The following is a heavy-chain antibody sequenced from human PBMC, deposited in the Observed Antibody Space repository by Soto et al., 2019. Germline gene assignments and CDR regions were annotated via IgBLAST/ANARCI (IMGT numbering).Heavy chain of an antibody. CDR3: ASAVQYYDRSGYAD. CDR1: GYSFATSG. CDR2: ISAYNGNT. D-gene: IGHD3-22*01. V-gene: IGHV1-18*01. Sequence: QVKVVQSGTEVKKPGAAMKVSCKASGYSFATSGISWVRQAPGQGLEWLGWISAYNGNTNYDQKLQARIIMTTATSPSTASLELRSLRSDDTAVDYCASAVQYYDRSGYADLGNGTLVTVAS. J-gene: IGHJ1*01.